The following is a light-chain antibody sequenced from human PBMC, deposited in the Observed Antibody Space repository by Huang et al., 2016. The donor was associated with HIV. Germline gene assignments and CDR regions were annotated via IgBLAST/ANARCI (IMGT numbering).Light chain of an antibody. CDR3: QQYSNYPLT. J-gene: IGKJ4*01. Sequence: DIQMTQSPSTLSASKGDRVTITCRSSQKIVIWLAWYQHKPGKAPTLLNNKSASLHGGVPLSFSGRGSGTEFTLTISDLQPDDFATYYCQQYSNYPLTFGGGTNVEI. CDR2: KSA. V-gene: IGKV1-5*03. CDR1: QKIVIW.